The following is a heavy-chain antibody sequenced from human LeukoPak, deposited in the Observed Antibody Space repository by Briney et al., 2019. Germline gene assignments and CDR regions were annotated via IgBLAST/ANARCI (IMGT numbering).Heavy chain of an antibody. V-gene: IGHV4-34*01. D-gene: IGHD3-22*01. CDR3: AGSSIYYDSSGYRI. J-gene: IGHJ4*02. Sequence: PSETLSLTCAVYGGSFSGYCWSWIRQPPGKGLEWIGEINHSGTTNYNPSLKSRVTISVDTSKNQFSLKLSSVTAADTAVYYCAGSSIYYDSSGYRIWGQGTLVTVSS. CDR2: INHSGTT. CDR1: GGSFSGYC.